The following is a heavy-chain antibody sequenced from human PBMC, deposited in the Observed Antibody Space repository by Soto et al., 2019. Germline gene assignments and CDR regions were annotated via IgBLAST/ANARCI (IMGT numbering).Heavy chain of an antibody. V-gene: IGHV3-23*01. J-gene: IGHJ4*02. D-gene: IGHD6-19*01. CDR1: GFTFSSYA. CDR3: AKVSSGWYDYFDY. Sequence: EVQLLESGGGLVQPGGSLRLSCAASGFTFSSYAMSWVRQAPGKGLEWVSAISGSGGSTYYADSVKGRFTISRDNSKNALELQMNSLRAEDRGVYDCAKVSSGWYDYFDYWGQGTLVTVSS. CDR2: ISGSGGST.